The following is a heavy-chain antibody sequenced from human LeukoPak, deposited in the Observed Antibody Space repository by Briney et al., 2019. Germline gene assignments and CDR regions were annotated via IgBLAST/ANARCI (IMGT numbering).Heavy chain of an antibody. J-gene: IGHJ4*02. CDR2: INSYSSHI. Sequence: TGGSLRLSCAASGFTFSTSAMNWVRQVPGKGLEWVSSINSYSSHIYYAASVGGRFTVSRDNARNSVFLQMNSLTAEDTAVYYCARDPERYLRTGKFDYWGQGTLVTVSS. V-gene: IGHV3-21*01. CDR3: ARDPERYLRTGKFDY. D-gene: IGHD5/OR15-5a*01. CDR1: GFTFSTSA.